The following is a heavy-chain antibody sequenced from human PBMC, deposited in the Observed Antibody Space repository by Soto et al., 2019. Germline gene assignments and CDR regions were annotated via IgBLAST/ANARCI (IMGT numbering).Heavy chain of an antibody. Sequence: PGESLKISCKGSGYSFTSYWIGWVRQMPGKGLEWMGIIYPGDSDTRYSPSFQGQVTISADKSISTAYLQWSSLKASDTAMYYCARLGGSDFWGGYYNKGTHYYYYGMDVWGQGTTVTVSS. D-gene: IGHD3-3*01. CDR3: ARLGGSDFWGGYYNKGTHYYYYGMDV. CDR2: IYPGDSDT. CDR1: GYSFTSYW. V-gene: IGHV5-51*01. J-gene: IGHJ6*02.